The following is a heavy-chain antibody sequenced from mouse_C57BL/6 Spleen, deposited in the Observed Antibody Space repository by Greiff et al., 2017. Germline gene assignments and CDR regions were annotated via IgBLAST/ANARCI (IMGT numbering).Heavy chain of an antibody. Sequence: VQLQQPGAELVKPGASVKMSCKASGYTFTSYWITWVKQRPGPGLEWIGDIYPGSGSTNYNEKFKSKATLTVDTSSSTAYMQLSSLTSEDSAVYYCARLSMVTTRYYFGYWGQGNTLTVSS. CDR2: IYPGSGST. D-gene: IGHD2-2*01. V-gene: IGHV1-55*01. CDR3: ARLSMVTTRYYFGY. J-gene: IGHJ2*01. CDR1: GYTFTSYW.